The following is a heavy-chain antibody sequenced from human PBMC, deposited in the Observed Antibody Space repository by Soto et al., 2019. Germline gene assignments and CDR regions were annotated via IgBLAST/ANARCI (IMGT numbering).Heavy chain of an antibody. J-gene: IGHJ4*02. CDR3: ASQTANYYGSGSYYLPFDY. CDR1: GVSISSLY. Sequence: SETLSLTCTVSGVSISSLYWSWIRQPPGKGLEWIGNIYYSGSTNYNPSLKSRVTVSVDTSKNQFSLKLSSVTAADTAVYYCASQTANYYGSGSYYLPFDYWGQGTLVTVSS. V-gene: IGHV4-59*01. CDR2: IYYSGST. D-gene: IGHD3-10*01.